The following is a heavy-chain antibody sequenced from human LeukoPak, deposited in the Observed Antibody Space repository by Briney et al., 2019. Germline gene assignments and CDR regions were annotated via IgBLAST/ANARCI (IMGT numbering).Heavy chain of an antibody. CDR1: GFTFSSYA. J-gene: IGHJ4*02. CDR2: ISYDGSNK. CDR3: ARPYGYYYDSSGYFDY. Sequence: GGSLRLSCAASGFTFSSYAMHWVRQAPGKGLEWVAVISYDGSNKYYADSEKGRFTISRDNSKNTLYLQMNSLRAEDTAVYYCARPYGYYYDSSGYFDYWGQGTLVTVSS. V-gene: IGHV3-30-3*01. D-gene: IGHD3-22*01.